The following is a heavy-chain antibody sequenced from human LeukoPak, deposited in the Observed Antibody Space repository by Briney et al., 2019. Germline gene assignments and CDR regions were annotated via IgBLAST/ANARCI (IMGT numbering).Heavy chain of an antibody. V-gene: IGHV4-34*01. Sequence: GSLRLSCAASGFTFSDYYMSWIRQPPGKGLEWIGEINHSGSTNYNPSLKSRVTISVDTSKNQFSLKLSSVTAADTAVYYRARIIVGATTSWFDPWGQGTLVTVSS. CDR1: GFTFSDYY. CDR2: INHSGST. CDR3: ARIIVGATTSWFDP. J-gene: IGHJ5*02. D-gene: IGHD1-26*01.